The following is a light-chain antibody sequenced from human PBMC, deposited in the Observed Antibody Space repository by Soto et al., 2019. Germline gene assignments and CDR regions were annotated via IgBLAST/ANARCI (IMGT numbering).Light chain of an antibody. CDR2: DAS. CDR1: QSVSSY. J-gene: IGKJ1*01. V-gene: IGKV3-11*01. Sequence: EIVLTQSPATLSLSPGGSATISWXASQSVSSYLAWYQQKPGQAPRXVIYDASNRATGIPARFSGSGSGTDFTLTISRLEPEDFAVYHCQQYGTSPWTFGQGTKVDIK. CDR3: QQYGTSPWT.